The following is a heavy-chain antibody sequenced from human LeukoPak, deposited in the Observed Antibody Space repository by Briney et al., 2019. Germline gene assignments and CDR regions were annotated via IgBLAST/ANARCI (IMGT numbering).Heavy chain of an antibody. CDR2: ISYGGSNK. CDR1: GFTFSSYA. CDR3: ARDRDDFWSGYYYYYGMDV. V-gene: IGHV3-30-3*01. Sequence: GGSLRLSCAASGFTFSSYAMHWVRQAPGKGLEWVAVISYGGSNKYYADSVKGRFTISRDNSKNTLYLQMNSLRAEDTAVYYCARDRDDFWSGYYYYYGMDVWGQGTTVTASS. J-gene: IGHJ6*02. D-gene: IGHD3-3*01.